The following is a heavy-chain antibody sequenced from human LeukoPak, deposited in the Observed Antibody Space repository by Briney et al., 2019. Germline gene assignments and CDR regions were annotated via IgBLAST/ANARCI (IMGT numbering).Heavy chain of an antibody. Sequence: ASVKVSCKASGYTFTSYGISWVRQAPGQGLEWMGWISAYNGNTNYAQKLQGRVTMTTGTSTSTAYMELRSLRSDDTAVYYCAREPLYCGGDCSLDYWGQGTLVTVSS. CDR1: GYTFTSYG. J-gene: IGHJ4*02. CDR3: AREPLYCGGDCSLDY. D-gene: IGHD2-21*02. V-gene: IGHV1-18*01. CDR2: ISAYNGNT.